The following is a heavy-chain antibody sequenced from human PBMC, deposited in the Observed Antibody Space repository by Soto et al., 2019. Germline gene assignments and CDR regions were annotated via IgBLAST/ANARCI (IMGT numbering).Heavy chain of an antibody. CDR3: ASGDSSGYYYVHRTDYGMDV. CDR1: GCTFSSYT. D-gene: IGHD3-22*01. Sequence: QVQLVQSGAEVKKPGSSVKVSCKASGCTFSSYTISWVRQAPGQGLEWMGRIIPILGIANYAQKFQGRVTITADKSTSKAYMNLSSLRSEDTAVYYCASGDSSGYYYVHRTDYGMDVWGQGTTVTVSS. CDR2: IIPILGIA. V-gene: IGHV1-69*02. J-gene: IGHJ6*02.